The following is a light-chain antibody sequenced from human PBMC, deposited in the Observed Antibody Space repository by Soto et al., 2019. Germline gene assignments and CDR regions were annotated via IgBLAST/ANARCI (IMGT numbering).Light chain of an antibody. CDR1: QSLGSD. CDR2: GAS. CDR3: QQYYNWPRT. J-gene: IGKJ1*01. V-gene: IGKV3-15*01. Sequence: EIVLTQSPGTLSLSPGERATLSCRASQSLGSDLAWYQQKPGQAPRLLIFGASARPTGIPARISGSGSGTEFTLTISSLRSEDFAVYFCQQYYNWPRTFGQGTKVDTK.